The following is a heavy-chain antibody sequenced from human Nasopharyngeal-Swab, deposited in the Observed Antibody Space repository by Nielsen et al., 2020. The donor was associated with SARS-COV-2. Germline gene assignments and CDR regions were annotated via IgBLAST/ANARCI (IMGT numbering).Heavy chain of an antibody. CDR1: GFTFSSYS. D-gene: IGHD3-3*01. CDR3: ASGYDFWTGYGY. V-gene: IGHV3-21*01. Sequence: GESLKISCAASGFTFSSYSMNWVRQAPGKGLEWVSSISSSSSYIYYADSVKGRSTISRDNAKNSLYLQMNSLRAEDTAVYYCASGYDFWTGYGYWGQGTLVTVSS. CDR2: ISSSSSYI. J-gene: IGHJ4*02.